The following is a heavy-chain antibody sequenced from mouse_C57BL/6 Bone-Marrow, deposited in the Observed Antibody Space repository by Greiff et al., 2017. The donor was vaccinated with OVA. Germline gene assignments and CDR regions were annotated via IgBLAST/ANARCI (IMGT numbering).Heavy chain of an antibody. J-gene: IGHJ3*01. CDR3: ARNYGSSGAWFAY. Sequence: QVQLQQPGAELVMPGASVKLSCKASGYTFTSYWMHWVKQRPGQGLEWLGEIDPSASYTNYNQKFKGKSTLTVDKSSSTAYMQLSSLTSEDSAVYYCARNYGSSGAWFAYWGQGTLVTVSA. CDR1: GYTFTSYW. D-gene: IGHD1-1*01. CDR2: IDPSASYT. V-gene: IGHV1-69*01.